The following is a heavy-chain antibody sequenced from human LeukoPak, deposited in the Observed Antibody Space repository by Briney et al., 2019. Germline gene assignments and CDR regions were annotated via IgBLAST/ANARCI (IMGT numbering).Heavy chain of an antibody. Sequence: PSETLSLTCTVSGGSISSYYWSWIRQPPGKGLEWIGYIYYSGSTNYNPSLKSRVTMSVDTSKNQFSLKLSSVTAADTAVYYCSRGDLYGGKNTEYFQHWGQGTLVTVSS. D-gene: IGHD4-23*01. J-gene: IGHJ1*01. CDR1: GGSISSYY. CDR2: IYYSGST. CDR3: SRGDLYGGKNTEYFQH. V-gene: IGHV4-59*12.